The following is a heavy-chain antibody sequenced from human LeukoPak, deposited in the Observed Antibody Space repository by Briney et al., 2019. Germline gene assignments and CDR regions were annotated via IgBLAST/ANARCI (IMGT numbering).Heavy chain of an antibody. CDR2: IYTSGST. CDR1: GGSISSYY. J-gene: IGHJ4*02. Sequence: SETLSLTCTVSGGSISSYYWSWIRQPAGKGLEWIGRIYTSGSTNYNPSLKSRVTVSVDTSKNQFSLKLSSVTAADTAVYYCARGGIYDCGDYRYDSWGQGTLVTVSS. V-gene: IGHV4-4*07. CDR3: ARGGIYDCGDYRYDS. D-gene: IGHD4-17*01.